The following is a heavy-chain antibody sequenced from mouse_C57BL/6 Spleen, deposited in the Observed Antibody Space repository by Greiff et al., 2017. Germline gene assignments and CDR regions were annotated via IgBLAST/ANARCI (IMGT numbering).Heavy chain of an antibody. CDR2: IFPRDGST. CDR3: ARGGCAFTGYFDY. J-gene: IGHJ2*01. CDR1: GYTFTSYD. V-gene: IGHV1-85*01. Sequence: QVQLQQSGPELVKPGASVKLSCKASGYTFTSYDINWVKQRPGQGLEWIGWIFPRDGSTTYNEKFKGKATLTVDTSSSTAYIELHSLTSEDSAVYFCARGGCAFTGYFDYWGQGTTLTVSA. D-gene: IGHD1-1*01.